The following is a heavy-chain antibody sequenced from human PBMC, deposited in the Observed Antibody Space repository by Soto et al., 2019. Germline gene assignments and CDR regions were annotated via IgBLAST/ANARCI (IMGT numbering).Heavy chain of an antibody. CDR2: IYYRANP. CDR3: ARHYGDGYDYVDY. CDR1: GGSISSYY. J-gene: IGHJ4*02. Sequence: PSETLSLTCTVSGGSISSYYWSWIRQPPGKGLEWIGYIYYRANPNYNPSLKSRVTISQDTSKNQFSLKLSSVTAADTAVYSCARHYGDGYDYVDYWGQGTLVTVSS. V-gene: IGHV4-59*08. D-gene: IGHD5-12*01.